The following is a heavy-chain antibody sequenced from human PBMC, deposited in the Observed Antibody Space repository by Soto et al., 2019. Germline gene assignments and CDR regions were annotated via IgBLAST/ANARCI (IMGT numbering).Heavy chain of an antibody. CDR2: INAGNGNT. V-gene: IGHV1-3*01. CDR1: GYTFTSYA. J-gene: IGHJ5*02. CDR3: ARATGSSSWYGWFDP. D-gene: IGHD6-13*01. Sequence: ASVKVSCKASGYTFTSYAMHWVRQAPGQRLEWMGWINAGNGNTKYSQKFQGRVTITRDTSASTAYMKLSSLRSEDTAVYYCARATGSSSWYGWFDPWGQGTLVTVSS.